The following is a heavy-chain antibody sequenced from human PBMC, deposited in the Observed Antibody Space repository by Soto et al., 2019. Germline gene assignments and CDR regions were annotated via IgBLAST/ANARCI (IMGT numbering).Heavy chain of an antibody. Sequence: VSVKLSCKVAGYTLTDLSMHWVRQAPGKGLEWMGGFDPEDGETIYAQKFQGRVTMTEDTSTDTAYMELSSLRSEDTAVYYCATPRAPLLRYFDLDYWGQGTLVTSPQ. CDR1: GYTLTDLS. V-gene: IGHV1-24*01. J-gene: IGHJ4*02. CDR3: ATPRAPLLRYFDLDY. D-gene: IGHD3-9*01. CDR2: FDPEDGET.